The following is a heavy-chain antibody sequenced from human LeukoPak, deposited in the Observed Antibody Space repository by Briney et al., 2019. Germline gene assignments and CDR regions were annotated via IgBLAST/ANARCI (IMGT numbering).Heavy chain of an antibody. V-gene: IGHV3-21*01. J-gene: IGHJ4*02. D-gene: IGHD2-15*01. CDR1: GFTFSSYS. CDR2: ISSSSSYI. CDR3: ARDAGYCSGGSCYKYFDY. Sequence: GGSLRLSCAASGFTFSSYSMNWVRQAPGKGLGWVSSISSSSSYIYYADSVKGRFTISRDNAKNSLYLQMNSLRAEDTAVHYCARDAGYCSGGSCYKYFDYWGQGTLVTVSS.